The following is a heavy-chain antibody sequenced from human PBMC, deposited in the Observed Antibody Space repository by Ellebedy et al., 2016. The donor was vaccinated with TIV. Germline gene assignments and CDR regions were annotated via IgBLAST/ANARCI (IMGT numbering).Heavy chain of an antibody. CDR1: GYSFASQW. CDR3: ARLVLRTTSTRGDVFDI. V-gene: IGHV5-10-1*01. D-gene: IGHD2/OR15-2a*01. Sequence: GESLKISCQGSGYSFASQWISWVRQVPGKGLEWMGRIDPGDSYINYSPPFQGHVTFSTDKSISTAYLQGGSLKASDTAMYYCARLVLRTTSTRGDVFDIWGQGTMVTVSS. J-gene: IGHJ3*02. CDR2: IDPGDSYI.